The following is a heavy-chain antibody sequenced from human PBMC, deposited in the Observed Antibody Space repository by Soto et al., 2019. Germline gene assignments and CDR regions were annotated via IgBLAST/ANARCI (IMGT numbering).Heavy chain of an antibody. CDR2: IYYSGST. CDR1: GGSISSSSYY. CDR3: AGQTIGGYCSSTSCAYYYYGMDV. Sequence: PSETLSLTCTVSGGSISSSSYYWGWIRQPPGKGLEWIGSIYYSGSTYYNPSLKSRVTISVDTSKNQFSLKLSSVTAADTAVYYCAGQTIGGYCSSTSCAYYYYGMDVWGQGTTVTVSS. D-gene: IGHD2-2*01. V-gene: IGHV4-39*01. J-gene: IGHJ6*02.